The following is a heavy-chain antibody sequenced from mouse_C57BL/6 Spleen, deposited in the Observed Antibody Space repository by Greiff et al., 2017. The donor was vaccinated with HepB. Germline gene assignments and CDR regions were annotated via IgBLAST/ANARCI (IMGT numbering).Heavy chain of an antibody. CDR3: THYYGSSPYYFDY. V-gene: IGHV14-4*01. Sequence: VQLQQSGAELVRPGASVKLSCTASGFNIKDDYMHWVKQRPEQGLEWIGWIDPENGDTEYASKFQGKATITADTPSNTAYLQLSSLTSEDTAVYYCTHYYGSSPYYFDYWGQGTTLTVSS. CDR2: IDPENGDT. J-gene: IGHJ2*01. CDR1: GFNIKDDY. D-gene: IGHD1-1*01.